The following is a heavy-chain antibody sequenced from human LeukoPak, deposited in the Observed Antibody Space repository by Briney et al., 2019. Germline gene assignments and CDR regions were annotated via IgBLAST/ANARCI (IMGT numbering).Heavy chain of an antibody. Sequence: GESLKISCKGSGYSLTSYWIGWVRQMPGKGLEWMGIIYPGDSDTRYSPSFQGQVTISADKSISTAYLQWSSLKASDTAMYYCARQDYDSSGYGDYYYGMDVWGQGTTVTVSS. CDR1: GYSLTSYW. D-gene: IGHD3-22*01. CDR2: IYPGDSDT. CDR3: ARQDYDSSGYGDYYYGMDV. V-gene: IGHV5-51*01. J-gene: IGHJ6*02.